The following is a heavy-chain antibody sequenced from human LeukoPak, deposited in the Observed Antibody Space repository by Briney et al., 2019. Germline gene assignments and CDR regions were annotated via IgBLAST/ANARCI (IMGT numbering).Heavy chain of an antibody. J-gene: IGHJ6*02. CDR3: ARERRYKYYYYGMDV. CDR1: GGSFSGYY. CDR2: INHSGST. D-gene: IGHD5-18*01. V-gene: IGHV4-34*01. Sequence: SETLSLTCAVYGGSFSGYYWSWIRQPPGKGLEWIGEINHSGSTNYNPSLKSRVTISVDTSKNQFSLKLSSVTAADTAVYYCARERRYKYYYYGMDVWAKGPRSPSP.